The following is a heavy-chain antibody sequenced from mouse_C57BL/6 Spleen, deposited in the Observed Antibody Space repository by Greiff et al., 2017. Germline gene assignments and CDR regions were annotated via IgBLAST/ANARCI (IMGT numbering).Heavy chain of an antibody. J-gene: IGHJ2*01. CDR3: GRGGGWGNFDY. Sequence: EVKLLEPGPGLVKPSQSLSLTCSVTGYSFTSGYYWNWIRQFPGNKLEWMGYISYDGSNNSNPPLKNRISITRDTSKNQFFLKLNSVTTEDTATYYCGRGGGWGNFDYWGQGTTLTVSS. V-gene: IGHV3-6*01. D-gene: IGHD1-1*02. CDR2: ISYDGSN. CDR1: GYSFTSGYY.